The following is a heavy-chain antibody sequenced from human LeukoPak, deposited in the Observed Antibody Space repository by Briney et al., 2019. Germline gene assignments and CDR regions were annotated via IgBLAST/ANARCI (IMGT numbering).Heavy chain of an antibody. CDR1: GGSISSSNW. Sequence: PSETLSLTCAVSGGSISSSNWWSWVRQPPGKGLEWIGEIYHSGSTNYNPSLKSRVTISVDKSKNQFSLKLSSVTAADTAVYYCAKGYSSGWTHDAFDIWGQGTMVTVFS. J-gene: IGHJ3*02. V-gene: IGHV4-4*02. CDR2: IYHSGST. D-gene: IGHD6-19*01. CDR3: AKGYSSGWTHDAFDI.